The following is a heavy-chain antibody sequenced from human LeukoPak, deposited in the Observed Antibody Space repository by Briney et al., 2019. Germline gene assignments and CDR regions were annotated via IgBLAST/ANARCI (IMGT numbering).Heavy chain of an antibody. CDR2: INGDNGNT. D-gene: IGHD3-10*01. J-gene: IGHJ4*02. V-gene: IGHV1-3*01. CDR1: GYNFASYT. Sequence: ASVKVSCKTSGYNFASYTMHWLRQAPGQSPEWMGSINGDNGNTKYSEKFQGRVTFTRDTSASSAYMELSRLRSEDTGVYYCARSSSGTYHYWGQGTLVTVSS. CDR3: ARSSSGTYHY.